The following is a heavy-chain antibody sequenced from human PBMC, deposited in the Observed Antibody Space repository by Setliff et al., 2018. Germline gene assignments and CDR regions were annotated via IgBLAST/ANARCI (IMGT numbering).Heavy chain of an antibody. V-gene: IGHV4-34*01. D-gene: IGHD1-26*01. CDR2: INHSGST. Sequence: SETLSLTCAVYGGSFSGYYWSWIRQPPGKGLEWIGEINHSGSTNYDPSLTSRVTISVDTSKNQFSLKLSSVTAADTAVYYCARDGPGRGVDYWGQGTLVTVSS. CDR3: ARDGPGRGVDY. CDR1: GGSFSGYY. J-gene: IGHJ4*02.